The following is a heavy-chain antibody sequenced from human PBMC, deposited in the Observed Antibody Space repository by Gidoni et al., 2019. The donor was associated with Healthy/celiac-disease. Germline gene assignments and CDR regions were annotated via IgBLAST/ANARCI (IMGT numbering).Heavy chain of an antibody. CDR3: ARDRGSRVSSDY. CDR2: INPSGGST. Sequence: QVQLVQSGAEVKKPGASVKVSCKASGYTFTSYYMHWVRQAPGQGLEWMGIINPSGGSTSYAQKFQGRVTMTRDTSTITVYMELSSLRSEDTAVYYCARDRGSRVSSDYWGQGTLVTVSS. D-gene: IGHD3-10*01. J-gene: IGHJ4*02. V-gene: IGHV1-46*01. CDR1: GYTFTSYY.